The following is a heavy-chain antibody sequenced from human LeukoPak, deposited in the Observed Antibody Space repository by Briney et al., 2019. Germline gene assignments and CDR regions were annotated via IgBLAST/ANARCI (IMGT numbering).Heavy chain of an antibody. J-gene: IGHJ4*02. D-gene: IGHD2-8*01. CDR3: ATAYCTNGVCSDY. CDR1: GFTVSSNY. V-gene: IGHV3-53*04. CDR2: IYSGGGT. Sequence: SGGSLRLSCAASGFTVSSNYMSWVRQAPGKGLEWVSVIYSGGGTYYADSVKGRFTISRHNSKNTLYLQMNSLRAEDTAVYYCATAYCTNGVCSDYWGQGTLVTVSS.